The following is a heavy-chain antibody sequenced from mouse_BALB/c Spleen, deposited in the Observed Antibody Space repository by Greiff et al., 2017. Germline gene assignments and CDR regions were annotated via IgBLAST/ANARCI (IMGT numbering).Heavy chain of an antibody. Sequence: LQESGAELAKPGASVKMSCKASGYTFTSYWMHWVKQRPGQGLEWIGYINPSTGYTEYNQKFKDKATLTADKSSSTAYMQLSSLTSEDSAVYYCARSRQLGLPYFDYWGQGTTLTVSS. CDR1: GYTFTSYW. V-gene: IGHV1-7*01. CDR3: ARSRQLGLPYFDY. CDR2: INPSTGYT. D-gene: IGHD3-2*01. J-gene: IGHJ2*01.